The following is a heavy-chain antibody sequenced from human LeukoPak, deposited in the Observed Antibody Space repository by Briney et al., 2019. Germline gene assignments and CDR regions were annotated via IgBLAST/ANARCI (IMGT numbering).Heavy chain of an antibody. CDR3: AKQSGGSGTYYYY. V-gene: IGHV3-30*04. CDR2: ISYDGSNK. D-gene: IGHD3-10*01. CDR1: GFTFSSYA. Sequence: GRSLRLSCAASGFTFSSYAMHWVRQAPGKGLEWVAVISYDGSNKYYADSVKGRFTISRDNSKNTLYLQMNSLRAEDTAVYYCAKQSGGSGTYYYYWGQGTLVTVSS. J-gene: IGHJ4*02.